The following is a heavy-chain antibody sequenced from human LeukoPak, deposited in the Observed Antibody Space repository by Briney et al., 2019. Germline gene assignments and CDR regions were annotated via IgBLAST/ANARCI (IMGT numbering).Heavy chain of an antibody. CDR1: GFTFSSYS. D-gene: IGHD2/OR15-2a*01. Sequence: GGSLRLSCAASGFTFSSYSMNWVRQAPGKGLEWVSYISSSSSTIYYADSVKGRFTISRDNAKDSMYLQMNSLRAEDTAVYYCVRDLDSIAFFWGQGTLVTVSS. V-gene: IGHV3-48*01. CDR2: ISSSSSTI. J-gene: IGHJ4*02. CDR3: VRDLDSIAFF.